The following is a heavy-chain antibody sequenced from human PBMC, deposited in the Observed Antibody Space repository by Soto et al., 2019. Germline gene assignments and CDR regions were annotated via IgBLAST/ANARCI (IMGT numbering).Heavy chain of an antibody. CDR3: ARGYQLLDGFDY. J-gene: IGHJ4*02. Sequence: GGSLRLSCAASGFTFSSYGMHWVRQAPGKGLEWVAVIWYDGSNKYYADSVKGRFTISRDNSKNTLYLQMNSLRAEDTAVYYCARGYQLLDGFDYWGQGTLVTVSS. D-gene: IGHD2-2*01. CDR1: GFTFSSYG. CDR2: IWYDGSNK. V-gene: IGHV3-33*08.